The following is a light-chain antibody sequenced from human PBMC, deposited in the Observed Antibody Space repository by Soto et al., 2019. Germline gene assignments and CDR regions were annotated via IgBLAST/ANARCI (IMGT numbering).Light chain of an antibody. Sequence: EIVMTQSPATLSVSPGDRVTLSCRASQSVSSDLAWYQQRPGQAPRLLIYGASTRATGIPTRISGSGSGTEFTLTISSLQSEDFAVYYCQQYNSWPLTFGGGTKVDIK. V-gene: IGKV3-15*01. CDR1: QSVSSD. J-gene: IGKJ4*01. CDR3: QQYNSWPLT. CDR2: GAS.